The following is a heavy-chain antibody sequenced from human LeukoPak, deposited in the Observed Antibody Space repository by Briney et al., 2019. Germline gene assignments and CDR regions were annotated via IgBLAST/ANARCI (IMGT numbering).Heavy chain of an antibody. J-gene: IGHJ1*01. Sequence: GGSLRLSCAASGFTFSSYAMSWVRQAPGKGLEWVSAISGSGGSTYYADSVKGRFTISRDNSKNTLYLQMNSLGAEDTAVYYCAKAPTDYYDSSGYYYVYFQHWGQGTLVTVSS. V-gene: IGHV3-23*01. D-gene: IGHD3-22*01. CDR1: GFTFSSYA. CDR2: ISGSGGST. CDR3: AKAPTDYYDSSGYYYVYFQH.